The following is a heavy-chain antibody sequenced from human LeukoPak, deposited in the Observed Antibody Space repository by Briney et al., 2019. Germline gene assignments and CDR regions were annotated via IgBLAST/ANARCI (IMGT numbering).Heavy chain of an antibody. CDR3: ARHKTWDDYADP. CDR1: GGSISRHY. D-gene: IGHD4-17*01. V-gene: IGHV4-4*09. CDR2: IYTSGST. Sequence: PSETLSLTCTVSGGSISRHYWSWIRQPPGKGLEWIGYIYTSGSTNYNPSLKSRVTISVDTSKNQFSLKLSSVTAADTAVYYCARHKTWDDYADPWGQGTLVTVSS. J-gene: IGHJ5*02.